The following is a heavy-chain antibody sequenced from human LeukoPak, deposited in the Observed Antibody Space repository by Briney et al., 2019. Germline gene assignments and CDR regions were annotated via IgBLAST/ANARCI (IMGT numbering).Heavy chain of an antibody. D-gene: IGHD2-15*01. J-gene: IGHJ3*02. CDR1: SLSLSGYY. CDR2: INHSGST. CDR3: ARDDKPLVAALIPLILDAFDI. V-gene: IGHV4-34*01. Sequence: PSETLSLTCAVYSLSLSGYYWSWIRQPPGKGLEWIGEINHSGSTNYNPSLKSRVTISVDTSKNQFSLKLSSVTAADTAVYYCARDDKPLVAALIPLILDAFDIWGQGTMVTVSS.